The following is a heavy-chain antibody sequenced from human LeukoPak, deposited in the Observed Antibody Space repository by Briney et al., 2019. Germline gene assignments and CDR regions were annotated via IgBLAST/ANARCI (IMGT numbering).Heavy chain of an antibody. CDR1: GYTFTGYY. Sequence: ASVKVSCKASGYTFTGYYMHWVRQAPGQGLECMGWINPNSGGTNYAQKFQGWVTMTRDTSISTAYMELSRLRSDDTAVYYCARDFLMGDSGWSWDYWGQGTLVTVSS. CDR2: INPNSGGT. D-gene: IGHD6-19*01. J-gene: IGHJ4*02. V-gene: IGHV1-2*04. CDR3: ARDFLMGDSGWSWDY.